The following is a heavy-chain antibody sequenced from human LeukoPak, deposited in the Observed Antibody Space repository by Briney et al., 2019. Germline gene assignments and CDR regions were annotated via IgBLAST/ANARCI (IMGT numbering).Heavy chain of an antibody. CDR2: ISSSGSGGNT. V-gene: IGHV3-23*01. Sequence: GGSLRLSCAASGVTLSSYAMSWARQAPGKGREWVSGISSSGSGGNTYYADSVKGRFTISRDSSKNTLFLRMNTLRAEDTAIYYCAKDRTVGASYWYFDLWGRGTLVTVSS. CDR3: AKDRTVGASYWYFDL. J-gene: IGHJ2*01. D-gene: IGHD1-26*01. CDR1: GVTLSSYA.